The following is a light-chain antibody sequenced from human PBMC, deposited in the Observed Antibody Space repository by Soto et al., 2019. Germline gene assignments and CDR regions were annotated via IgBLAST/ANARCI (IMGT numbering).Light chain of an antibody. CDR1: QDISNY. CDR3: QQSYRLPLT. V-gene: IGKV1-39*01. J-gene: IGKJ4*01. Sequence: DIQMTQSPSSLSASVGDRVTITRQASQDISNYLNWYHQKPGKAPKLLIYSASYLQSGVPSNFSGSGSGTDFTLSIVTLQPEDFGTYFCQQSYRLPLTFGGGTKVDIK. CDR2: SAS.